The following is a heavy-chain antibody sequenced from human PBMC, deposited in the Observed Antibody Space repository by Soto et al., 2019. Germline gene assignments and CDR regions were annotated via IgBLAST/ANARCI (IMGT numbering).Heavy chain of an antibody. CDR2: IKEDGSEQ. CDR1: GFTFSTYW. D-gene: IGHD3-16*01. CDR3: ARTKGAVAFDI. Sequence: PGGSLRLSCAASGFTFSTYWMSWVRQAPGKGLEWVANIKEDGSEQSYVDSVKGRFTISRDSAENSPYLQMNSLRVEDTAVYYCARTKGAVAFDIWGQGTVVTVSS. V-gene: IGHV3-7*01. J-gene: IGHJ3*02.